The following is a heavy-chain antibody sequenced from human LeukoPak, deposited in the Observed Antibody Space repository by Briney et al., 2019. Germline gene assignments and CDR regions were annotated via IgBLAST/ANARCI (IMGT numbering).Heavy chain of an antibody. J-gene: IGHJ4*02. Sequence: PSETLSLTCTVSGGSISSYYWSWIRQPPGKGLEWIGYIYYSGSTNYNPSLKSRGTISVDTSKNQFSLKLSSVTAADTAVYYCAREVRGVISYYFDYWGQGTLVTASS. CDR2: IYYSGST. CDR1: GGSISSYY. CDR3: AREVRGVISYYFDY. D-gene: IGHD3-10*01. V-gene: IGHV4-59*12.